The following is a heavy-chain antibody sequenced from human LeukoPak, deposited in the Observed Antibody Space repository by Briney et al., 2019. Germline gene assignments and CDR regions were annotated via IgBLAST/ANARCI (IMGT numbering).Heavy chain of an antibody. J-gene: IGHJ3*01. CDR1: GFTFRSYW. CDR2: IRFDGNNN. D-gene: IGHD2-15*01. CDR3: AKDRCSGGRCYSSPYDAFDV. Sequence: AGGSLRLSCAASGFTFRSYWMHWVRQAPGKGLEWVAFIRFDGNNNYYGDSVKGRFTISRDNSKNTLYMQMNSLRAEDTAMYYCAKDRCSGGRCYSSPYDAFDVWGQGAMVTVSS. V-gene: IGHV3-30*02.